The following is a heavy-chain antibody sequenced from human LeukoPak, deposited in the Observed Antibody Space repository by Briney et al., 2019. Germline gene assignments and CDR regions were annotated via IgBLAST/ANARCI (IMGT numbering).Heavy chain of an antibody. J-gene: IGHJ3*02. Sequence: GGSLRLSCAASGFTVSSNNTNWVRQAPGKGLEWVSVIYSGGNTYYADSVKDRFTISRDNSKNTLYLQMSGLRTEDTAVYYCARDTENSAYGWGAFDIWGQGTMVTVSS. CDR3: ARDTENSAYGWGAFDI. CDR1: GFTVSSNN. V-gene: IGHV3-66*01. D-gene: IGHD5-12*01. CDR2: IYSGGNT.